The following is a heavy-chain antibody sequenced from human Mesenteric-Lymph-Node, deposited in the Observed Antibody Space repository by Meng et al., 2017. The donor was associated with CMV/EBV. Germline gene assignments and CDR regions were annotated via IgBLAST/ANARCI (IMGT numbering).Heavy chain of an antibody. CDR2: IYYSGST. CDR3: AAYHGSATFHYNGIDY. V-gene: IGHV4-39*07. J-gene: IGHJ4*02. CDR1: GYSISSSNYY. D-gene: IGHD3-10*01. Sequence: SETLSLTCTVSGYSISSSNYYWGWIRQAPGKGLEWIGSIYYSGSTYYNAALNSRVTISVDMSKSQFSLKLTSVTAADTAVYYCAAYHGSATFHYNGIDYWGQGTLVTVSS.